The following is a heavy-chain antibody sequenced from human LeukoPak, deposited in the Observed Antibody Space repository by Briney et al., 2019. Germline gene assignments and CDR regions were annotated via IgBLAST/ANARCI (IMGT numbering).Heavy chain of an antibody. CDR3: ARDAVAADY. J-gene: IGHJ4*02. D-gene: IGHD6-19*01. Sequence: GGSLRLSCAASGFIFSSHEMNWVRQAPGKGLEWVSYISSSDTSTYYADSVKGRFTISRDNAKNSLYLQMNGLRAEDTAVYYCARDAVAADYWGQGTLVTVSS. V-gene: IGHV3-48*03. CDR1: GFIFSSHE. CDR2: ISSSDTST.